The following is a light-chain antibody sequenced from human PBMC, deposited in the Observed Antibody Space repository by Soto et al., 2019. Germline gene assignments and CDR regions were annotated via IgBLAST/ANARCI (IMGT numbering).Light chain of an antibody. CDR1: GSNIGNNY. CDR2: ETN. CDR3: ASWDNSLSDGRV. V-gene: IGLV1-51*02. Sequence: QSVLTHPPSVSAAPGQTVTISCSGSGSNIGNNYVSWYQHLPGAAPKLLIFETNRRPAGIPDRFSGSKSGTSATLGITGLQTADEGDYYCASWDNSLSDGRVFGPGTKLTVL. J-gene: IGLJ1*01.